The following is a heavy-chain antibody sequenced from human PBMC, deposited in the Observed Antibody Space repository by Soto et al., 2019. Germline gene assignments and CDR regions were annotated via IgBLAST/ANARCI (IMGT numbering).Heavy chain of an antibody. V-gene: IGHV1-3*01. CDR2: INAGNGNT. Sequence: ASVKVSCKASGYTFTSYAMHWVRQAPGQRLEWMGWINAGNGNTKYSQKFQGRVTITRDTSASTAYMELSSLRSEDTAVYYCAFRGRYSNPYGMDVRGQGTTVTVSS. J-gene: IGHJ6*02. CDR1: GYTFTSYA. CDR3: AFRGRYSNPYGMDV. D-gene: IGHD6-13*01.